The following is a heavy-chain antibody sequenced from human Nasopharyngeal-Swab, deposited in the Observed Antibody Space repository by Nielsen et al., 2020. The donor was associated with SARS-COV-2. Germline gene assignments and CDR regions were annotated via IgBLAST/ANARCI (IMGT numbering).Heavy chain of an antibody. Sequence: ASVKVSCKASGYTFTSYGFSWVRLAPGQGLEWMGWINANNGNTNYVQKLKGRVTMTTDTSTSTAYLELRSLRSDDTAVYYCARGSRASGLLDYWGQGTLVTVSS. V-gene: IGHV1-18*04. CDR3: ARGSRASGLLDY. CDR2: INANNGNT. CDR1: GYTFTSYG. D-gene: IGHD3-10*01. J-gene: IGHJ4*02.